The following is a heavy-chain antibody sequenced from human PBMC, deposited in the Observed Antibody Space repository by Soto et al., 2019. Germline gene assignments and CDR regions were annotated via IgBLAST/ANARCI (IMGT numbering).Heavy chain of an antibody. J-gene: IGHJ4*02. V-gene: IGHV3-48*01. CDR1: GFTFSSYS. CDR2: ISSSSSTI. D-gene: IGHD4-17*01. Sequence: TASGFTFSSYSMNWVRQAPGKGLEWVSYISSSSSTIYYADSVKGRFTISRDNAKNSLYLQMNSLRAEDTAVYYCARVLVSYVDYEAKDSWGQGPLFTVSS. CDR3: ARVLVSYVDYEAKDS.